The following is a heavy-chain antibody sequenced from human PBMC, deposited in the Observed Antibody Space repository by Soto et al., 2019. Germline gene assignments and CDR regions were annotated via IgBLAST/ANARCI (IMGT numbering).Heavy chain of an antibody. CDR1: GGSISSGDYY. J-gene: IGHJ4*02. CDR2: IYYSWST. V-gene: IGHV4-30-4*01. D-gene: IGHD5-12*01. CDR3: ATLGLRNDY. Sequence: SETLSLTCTLSGGSISSGDYYWSWLRQPPGKGREWIGYIYYSWSTNYNPSLKSRVTISVDTSKNQFSLELSAVNGADTAVYYCATLGLRNDYWGQGTLVTVSS.